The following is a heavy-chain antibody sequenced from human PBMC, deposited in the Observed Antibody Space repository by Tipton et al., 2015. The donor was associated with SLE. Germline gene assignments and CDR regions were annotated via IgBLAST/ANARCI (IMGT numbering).Heavy chain of an antibody. CDR3: ARTPYYGSVLYNWFDP. CDR2: IYYTGST. Sequence: TLSLTCTVSGGSISSYYWSWIRQPPGKGLEWIGYIYYTGSTNYNPSLKSRVTISVDTSKNQFSLKLSSVTAADTAVYYCARTPYYGSVLYNWFDPWGQGTLVTVSS. D-gene: IGHD3-10*01. V-gene: IGHV4-59*01. J-gene: IGHJ5*02. CDR1: GGSISSYY.